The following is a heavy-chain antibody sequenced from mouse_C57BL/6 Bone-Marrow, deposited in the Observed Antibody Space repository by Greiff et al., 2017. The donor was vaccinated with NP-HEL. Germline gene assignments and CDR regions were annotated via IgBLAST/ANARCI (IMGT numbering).Heavy chain of an antibody. D-gene: IGHD1-1*01. V-gene: IGHV1-62-2*01. CDR1: GHTFTEYT. CDR3: ARHEGRFTTVVAKNAWFAY. J-gene: IGHJ3*01. Sequence: VQLQQSGAELVKPGASVKLSCKASGHTFTEYTIHWVKQRSGQGLEWIGWFYPGSGSIKYNEKFKDKATLTADKSSSTVYMELSRLTSEDSAVYFCARHEGRFTTVVAKNAWFAYWGQGTLVTVSA. CDR2: FYPGSGSI.